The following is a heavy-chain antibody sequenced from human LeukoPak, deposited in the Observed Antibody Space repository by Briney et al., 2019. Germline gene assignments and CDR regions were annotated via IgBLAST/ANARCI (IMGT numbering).Heavy chain of an antibody. J-gene: IGHJ5*02. D-gene: IGHD2-2*01. Sequence: PGGSLRLSCAASGFTFNSYAMNWVRQAPGEGLEWVSTITGSGGSTYYADSVKGRFTVSRDNSKNTLYLQMNSLRAEDTAVYYCAKSRVPAANNWFDLWGQGTLVIVSS. CDR2: ITGSGGST. CDR3: AKSRVPAANNWFDL. V-gene: IGHV3-23*01. CDR1: GFTFNSYA.